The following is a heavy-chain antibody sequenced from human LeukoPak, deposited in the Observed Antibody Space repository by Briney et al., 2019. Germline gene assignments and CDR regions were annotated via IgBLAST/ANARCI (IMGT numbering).Heavy chain of an antibody. J-gene: IGHJ6*02. Sequence: ASVKVSCTASGYTFTKYFIHWVRQAPGQGLEWMGMINPSGGTTMYAQKFQGRVTMTTDTSTSTVYMELSSLRSEDTAVYYCAREPAPRYYYGIDVWGQGTTVTVSS. CDR2: INPSGGTT. V-gene: IGHV1-46*01. D-gene: IGHD1-14*01. CDR1: GYTFTKYF. CDR3: AREPAPRYYYGIDV.